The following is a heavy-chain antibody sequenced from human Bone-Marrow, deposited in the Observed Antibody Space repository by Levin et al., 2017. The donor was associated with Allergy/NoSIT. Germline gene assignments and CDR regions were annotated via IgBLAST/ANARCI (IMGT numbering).Heavy chain of an antibody. CDR3: AREADYGSRTYYSRGLDS. CDR1: GDSITNTIYY. V-gene: IGHV4-31*03. J-gene: IGHJ4*02. CDR2: IHYTGST. Sequence: PSQTLSLTCSVSGDSITNTIYYWSWIRQRPGKGLEWIGNIHYTGSTSFNPSLNSRLTVSLDSSKNQFSLKLTSVTAADTALYYCAREADYGSRTYYSRGLDSWGQGTLVTVSS. D-gene: IGHD3-10*01.